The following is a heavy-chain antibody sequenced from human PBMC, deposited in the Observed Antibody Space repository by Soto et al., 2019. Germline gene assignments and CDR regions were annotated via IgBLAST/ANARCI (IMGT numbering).Heavy chain of an antibody. CDR2: FHQEDGGT. D-gene: IGHD6-13*01. V-gene: IGHV1-24*01. CDR3: ATDFQLRGSIDAFDI. CDR1: GYRVTELS. Sequence: QVQLVQSGAEVKKPGASVKVSCKVSGYRVTELSMHWVRQAPGKGLEWMGGFHQEDGGTIYAQKFQGRVTMTEDTSTDTANMELSGLTSEDTAMYYCATDFQLRGSIDAFDIWGQVTMVTVSP. J-gene: IGHJ3*02.